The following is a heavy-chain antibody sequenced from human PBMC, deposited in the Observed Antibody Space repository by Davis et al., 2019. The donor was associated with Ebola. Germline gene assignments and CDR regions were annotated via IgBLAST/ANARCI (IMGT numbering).Heavy chain of an antibody. V-gene: IGHV3-43*02. Sequence: GESLKISCAASGFTFDDYAMHWVRQAPGKGLEWVSLISGDGGSTYYADSVKGRFTISRDNSKNSLYLQMNSLRTEDTALYYCAKSRRRRTYYYNYGMDVWGQGTTVTVSS. CDR3: AKSRRRRTYYYNYGMDV. CDR2: ISGDGGST. CDR1: GFTFDDYA. D-gene: IGHD1-14*01. J-gene: IGHJ6*02.